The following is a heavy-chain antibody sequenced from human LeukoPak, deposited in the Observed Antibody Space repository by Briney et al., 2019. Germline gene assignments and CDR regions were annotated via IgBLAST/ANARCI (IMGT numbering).Heavy chain of an antibody. CDR2: IKQDGSEK. J-gene: IGHJ4*02. Sequence: GGSLRLSCAASRFTFSNYWMNWVRQAPGKGLEWVAKIKQDGSEKYYVDYEKGRFTISRDNAKNAVYLQMNSLRGEDTAIYYCAREGYCSGGTCSFDYWGQGTLVTVSS. CDR3: AREGYCSGGTCSFDY. CDR1: RFTFSNYW. D-gene: IGHD2-15*01. V-gene: IGHV3-7*01.